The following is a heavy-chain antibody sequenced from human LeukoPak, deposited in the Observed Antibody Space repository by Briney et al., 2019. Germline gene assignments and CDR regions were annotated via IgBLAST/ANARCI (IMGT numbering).Heavy chain of an antibody. J-gene: IGHJ4*02. Sequence: GGSLRLSCAASGFTFSSYAMSWVRQAPGKGLEWVSAISGSGGSTYYADSVKGRFTISRDNSKNTLYLQMNSLRAEDTAVYYCASVRYYDILTGYYRDFDYWGQGTLVTVSS. CDR3: ASVRYYDILTGYYRDFDY. V-gene: IGHV3-23*01. CDR1: GFTFSSYA. CDR2: ISGSGGST. D-gene: IGHD3-9*01.